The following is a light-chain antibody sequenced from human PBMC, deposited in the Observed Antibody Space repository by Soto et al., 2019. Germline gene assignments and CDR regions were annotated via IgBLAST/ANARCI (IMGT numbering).Light chain of an antibody. Sequence: QSALTQPASVSGSPGQSITISCTGTSSDVGGYDSVCWYQQHPGKAPKVMIYGVTNRPSGVSNRFSGSKSGNTASLTISGLQAEDEAEYYCCSYAGTMSYVFGTGTKV. CDR2: GVT. CDR3: CSYAGTMSYV. CDR1: SSDVGGYDS. V-gene: IGLV2-14*01. J-gene: IGLJ1*01.